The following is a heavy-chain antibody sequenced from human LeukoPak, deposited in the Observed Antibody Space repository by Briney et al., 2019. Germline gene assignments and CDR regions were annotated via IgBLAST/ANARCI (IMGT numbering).Heavy chain of an antibody. V-gene: IGHV3-30*02. CDR1: GFIVSINY. CDR2: IRYDGTNK. CDR3: ARAALTGNHYFDY. J-gene: IGHJ4*02. D-gene: IGHD7-27*01. Sequence: PGGSLRLSCAASGFIVSINYMSWVRQAPGKGLEWVAFIRYDGTNKYYGDSVKGRFTISRDNSKITLYLQMNSLRPEDTAVYYCARAALTGNHYFDYWGQGTLVTVSS.